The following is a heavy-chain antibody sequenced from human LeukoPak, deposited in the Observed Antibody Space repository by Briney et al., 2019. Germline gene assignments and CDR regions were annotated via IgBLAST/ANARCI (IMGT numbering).Heavy chain of an antibody. D-gene: IGHD6-19*01. CDR1: GFTFSSYS. CDR2: ISSSSSYI. V-gene: IGHV3-21*01. J-gene: IGHJ4*02. CDR3: ARESVAGFFDY. Sequence: GGSLRLSCAASGFTFSSYSMNWVRQAPGKGLEWVSSISSSSSYIYYADSVKGRFTISRDNAKNSLYLQMNSLRAEDTAVYYCARESVAGFFDYWGRGTLVTVSS.